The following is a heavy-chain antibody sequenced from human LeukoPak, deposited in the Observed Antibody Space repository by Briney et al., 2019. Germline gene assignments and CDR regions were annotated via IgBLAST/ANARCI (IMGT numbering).Heavy chain of an antibody. CDR2: VRSKANTYAT. V-gene: IGHV3-73*01. Sequence: GGSLKLSCAASGFVFSGSAIHWVRQASGKGLEWVGRVRSKANTYATAYAASVKGRFTISRDDSKNTAYLQMNSLKAEDTAVYYCTRLLLAGFDYWGQGTLVTVSS. D-gene: IGHD3-3*02. CDR3: TRLLLAGFDY. J-gene: IGHJ4*02. CDR1: GFVFSGSA.